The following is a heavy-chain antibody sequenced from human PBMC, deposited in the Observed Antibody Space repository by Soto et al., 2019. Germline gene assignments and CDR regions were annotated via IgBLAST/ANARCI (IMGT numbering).Heavy chain of an antibody. D-gene: IGHD2-2*03. Sequence: TETLSLTCTVSGGSISSYSWSWILQPPGKGLEWIGNIHYNGNTKYSPSLKSRVTMSVDTSKNHFSLKLISVTTADTAVYFCAREVSLGRWIQPHDSWGQGTLVTVSS. CDR3: AREVSLGRWIQPHDS. CDR1: GGSISSYS. V-gene: IGHV4-59*01. CDR2: IHYNGNT. J-gene: IGHJ4*02.